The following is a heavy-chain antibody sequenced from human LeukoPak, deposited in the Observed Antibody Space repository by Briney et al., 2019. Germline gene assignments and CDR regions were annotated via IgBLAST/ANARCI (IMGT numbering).Heavy chain of an antibody. CDR3: ARGVRSSSADYGMDV. J-gene: IGHJ6*02. CDR1: GGSISSGDYY. CDR2: IYYSGST. V-gene: IGHV4-31*03. D-gene: IGHD6-19*01. Sequence: NPSQTLSLTCTVSGGSISSGDYYWSWIRQHPGKGLEWIGYIYYSGSTYYNPSLKSRVTISVDTAKNQFSLKLSSVTAADTAVYFCARGVRSSSADYGMDVWGQGTTVTVSS.